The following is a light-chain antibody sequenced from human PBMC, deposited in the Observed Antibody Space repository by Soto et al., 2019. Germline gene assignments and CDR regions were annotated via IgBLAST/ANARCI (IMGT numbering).Light chain of an antibody. CDR3: QQYGGSPQT. V-gene: IGKV3-20*01. CDR2: GAS. J-gene: IGKJ1*01. CDR1: QSVSNY. Sequence: IVVTQSPGTLSLSPGERATLSCRASQSVSNYLAWYQQKPGQAPRLLIYGASSRATGIPDRFSGSGSGTDFTLTISRLEPEDFAVYYCQQYGGSPQTFGQGTKV.